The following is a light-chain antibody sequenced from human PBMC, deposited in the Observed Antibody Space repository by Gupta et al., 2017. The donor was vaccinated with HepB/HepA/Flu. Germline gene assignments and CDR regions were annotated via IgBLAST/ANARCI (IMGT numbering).Light chain of an antibody. Sequence: HSALTQPASVSGFPGQSITISCTGTSSDFGDFNHVSWYQQHPVTAPKLLIYEVSNRPSRISNRFFGSKSGKTASLTISGLQTEDEADYYCSSCTHTTTLVAFGGGTKVTVL. CDR1: SSDFGDFNH. V-gene: IGLV2-14*01. CDR3: SSCTHTTTLVA. CDR2: EVS. J-gene: IGLJ2*01.